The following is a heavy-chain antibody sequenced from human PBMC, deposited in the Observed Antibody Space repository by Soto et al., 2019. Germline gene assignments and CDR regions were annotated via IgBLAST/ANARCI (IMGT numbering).Heavy chain of an antibody. V-gene: IGHV1-2*02. CDR1: GYTFTGYY. D-gene: IGHD3-22*01. Sequence: SCKASGYTFTGYYMHWVRQAPGQGLEWMGWINPNSGGTNYAQKFQGRVTMTRDTSISTAYMELSRLRSDDTAVYYCARSAHYYDSSGYSHWGQGTLVTVSS. CDR2: INPNSGGT. J-gene: IGHJ4*02. CDR3: ARSAHYYDSSGYSH.